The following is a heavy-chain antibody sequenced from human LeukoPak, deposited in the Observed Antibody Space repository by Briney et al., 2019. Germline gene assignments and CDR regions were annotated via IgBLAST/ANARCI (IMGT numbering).Heavy chain of an antibody. Sequence: SETLSLTCTVSGGSISGYYWSWIRQPAGKGLEWIGRIHTSGSTNYNPSLKSRVTVSVDTSKNHFSLKLRSVTAADTAVYYCARSSRYSSSWYGWGQGTLVTVSS. CDR3: ARSSRYSSSWYG. CDR1: GGSISGYY. J-gene: IGHJ4*02. D-gene: IGHD6-13*01. CDR2: IHTSGST. V-gene: IGHV4-4*07.